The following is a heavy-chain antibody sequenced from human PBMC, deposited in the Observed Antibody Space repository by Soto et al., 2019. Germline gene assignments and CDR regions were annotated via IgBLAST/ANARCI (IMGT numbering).Heavy chain of an antibody. CDR2: IYYSGST. D-gene: IGHD3-10*01. CDR3: ARQGWFGELNPYYYYYGMDV. CDR1: GGFISSSSYY. V-gene: IGHV4-39*01. Sequence: SETLSLTCTVSGGFISSSSYYWGWIRQPPGKGLEWIGSIYYSGSTYYNPSLKSRVTISVDTSKNQFSLKLSSVTAADTAVYYCARQGWFGELNPYYYYYGMDVWGQGTTVTVSS. J-gene: IGHJ6*02.